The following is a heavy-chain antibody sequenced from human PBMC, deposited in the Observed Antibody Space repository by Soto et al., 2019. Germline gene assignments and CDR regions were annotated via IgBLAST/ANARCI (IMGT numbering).Heavy chain of an antibody. CDR1: GFTFSNYW. Sequence: GGSLRLSCAASGFTFSNYWMHWVRQGPGKKLMWVSHISSDGTTTNYADSVRGRFTISRDNARNTLYLQMNSLRAEDTAVYFCARGDYRTSGPPLGHWGQGTLVTVSS. D-gene: IGHD1-26*01. J-gene: IGHJ4*02. V-gene: IGHV3-74*01. CDR3: ARGDYRTSGPPLGH. CDR2: ISSDGTTT.